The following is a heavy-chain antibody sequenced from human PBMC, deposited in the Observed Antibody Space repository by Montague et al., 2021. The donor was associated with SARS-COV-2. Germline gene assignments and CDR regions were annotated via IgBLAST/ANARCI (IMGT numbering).Heavy chain of an antibody. D-gene: IGHD3-3*01. V-gene: IGHV4-59*01. J-gene: IGHJ4*02. CDR1: GGSISSYY. Sequence: SETLSLTCTVSGGSISSYYWSWIRQPPGKGLEWIGYIYYSGSTNYNPSLKSRVTISVDTSKNQFSLKLSSVTAADTAVYYCASQVPEFWSGFDYWGQGTLVTVSS. CDR2: IYYSGST. CDR3: ASQVPEFWSGFDY.